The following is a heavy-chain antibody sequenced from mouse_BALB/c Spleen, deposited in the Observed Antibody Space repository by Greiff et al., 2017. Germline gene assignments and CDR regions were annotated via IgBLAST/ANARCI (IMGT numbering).Heavy chain of an antibody. Sequence: EVQLQESGPSLVKPSQTLSLTCSVTGDSITSGYWNWIRKFPGNKLEYMGYISYSGSTYYNPSLKSRISITRDTSKNQYYLQLNSVTTEDTATYYCARYYDYDGYYYAMDYWGQGTSVTVSS. CDR2: ISYSGST. CDR3: ARYYDYDGYYYAMDY. D-gene: IGHD2-4*01. CDR1: GDSITSGY. J-gene: IGHJ4*01. V-gene: IGHV3-8*02.